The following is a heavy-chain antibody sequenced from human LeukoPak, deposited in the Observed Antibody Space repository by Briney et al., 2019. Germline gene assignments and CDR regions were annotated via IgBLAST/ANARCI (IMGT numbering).Heavy chain of an antibody. D-gene: IGHD1-14*01. CDR3: ARDRRAQYHRTFDY. V-gene: IGHV3-9*01. CDR2: ISWHSEII. Sequence: GGSLRLSCAVSGFRFDDYAMHWVRQTPGKGLEWVSGISWHSEIIGYADSVKGRFTISRDNAKHSLYLQMNSLRAEDTALYYCARDRRAQYHRTFDYWGQGTLVTVSS. CDR1: GFRFDDYA. J-gene: IGHJ4*02.